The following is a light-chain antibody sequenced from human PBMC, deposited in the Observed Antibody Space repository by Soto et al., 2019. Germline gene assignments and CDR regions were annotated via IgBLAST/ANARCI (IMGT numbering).Light chain of an antibody. CDR1: TSNILRNY. Sequence: QAVVTQPPSASGNPGQRLTISCSGSTSNILRNYVYWYRQFPGTAPRLLISMNDQRPSGVPDRFSGSKSGTSASLAISGLRSEDEADYYCASWDDSLSGYVFGTGTKLTVL. CDR2: MND. V-gene: IGLV1-47*01. CDR3: ASWDDSLSGYV. J-gene: IGLJ1*01.